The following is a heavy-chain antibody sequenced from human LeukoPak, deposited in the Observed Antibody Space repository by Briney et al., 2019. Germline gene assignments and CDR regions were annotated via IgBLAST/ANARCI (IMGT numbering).Heavy chain of an antibody. Sequence: SETLSLTCSVSGGSISSYYWSWIRQPPGKGLEWIGYIYYSGSTNYNPSLKSRVTISVDTSKNQFSLKLSSVTAADTAVYYCARDRGYCSSTSCYVRRNDAFDIWGQGTMVTVSS. CDR2: IYYSGST. J-gene: IGHJ3*02. CDR3: ARDRGYCSSTSCYVRRNDAFDI. CDR1: GGSISSYY. V-gene: IGHV4-59*01. D-gene: IGHD2-2*01.